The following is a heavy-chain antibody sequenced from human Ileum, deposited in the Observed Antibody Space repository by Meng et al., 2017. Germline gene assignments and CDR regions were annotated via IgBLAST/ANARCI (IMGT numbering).Heavy chain of an antibody. J-gene: IGHJ6*02. D-gene: IGHD1-26*01. CDR3: ARGSYWAYYYYGMDV. CDR2: IYPGDSDT. Sequence: GESLKISCKGSGYSFTSYWIGWVRQMPGKGLEWMGNIYPGDSDTRYSPSFQGQVTISADKSISTAYLQWSSLKASDTAMYYCARGSYWAYYYYGMDVWGQGTTVTVSS. V-gene: IGHV5-51*01. CDR1: GYSFTSYW.